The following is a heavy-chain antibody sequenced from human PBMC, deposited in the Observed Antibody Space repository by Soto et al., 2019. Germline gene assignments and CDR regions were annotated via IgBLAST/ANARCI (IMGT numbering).Heavy chain of an antibody. Sequence: EVQVLQSGGGVAQPGGSLRLSCAASGFTFNQYAMNWVRQAAGKGLELVSSISGAGGGTEYADSVKGRFSISKDNLKNTVFLEMTNVRAVDTGVYDGAKGGCSRSSCSSDGWGQGTTVSVTS. CDR1: GFTFNQYA. CDR3: AKGGCSRSSCSSDG. J-gene: IGHJ6*02. CDR2: ISGAGGGT. V-gene: IGHV3-23*01. D-gene: IGHD2-2*01.